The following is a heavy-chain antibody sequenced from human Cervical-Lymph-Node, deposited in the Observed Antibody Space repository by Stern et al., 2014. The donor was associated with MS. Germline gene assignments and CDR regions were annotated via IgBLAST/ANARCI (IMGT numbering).Heavy chain of an antibody. D-gene: IGHD1-26*01. Sequence: VQLVQSGAEVKKPGSSVKVSCKASGCTFSSYTISWVRQAPGQGLEWMGRINPNLGIENYEQKCQGRVTITADKSTSTAYMELSSLRSEDTAVYYCARIEYSGSYPDYWGQGTLVTVSS. CDR1: GCTFSSYT. CDR2: INPNLGIE. J-gene: IGHJ4*02. V-gene: IGHV1-69*02. CDR3: ARIEYSGSYPDY.